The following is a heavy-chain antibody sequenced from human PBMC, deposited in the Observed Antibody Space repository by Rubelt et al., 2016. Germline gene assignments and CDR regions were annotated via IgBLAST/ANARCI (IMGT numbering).Heavy chain of an antibody. V-gene: IGHV4-39*07. CDR3: ARVYVPRMGYAMGYSDY. Sequence: QLQLQESGPGLVKPSETLSLTCTVSGGSISSSSYYWGWIRQPPGKGLEWIGSIYYSGSTHYNPSLKSRVTISVDTSNNQFSRKLSSVTAADTAVYYCARVYVPRMGYAMGYSDYWGQGTLVTVSS. D-gene: IGHD2-8*01. CDR1: GGSISSSSYY. CDR2: IYYSGST. J-gene: IGHJ4*02.